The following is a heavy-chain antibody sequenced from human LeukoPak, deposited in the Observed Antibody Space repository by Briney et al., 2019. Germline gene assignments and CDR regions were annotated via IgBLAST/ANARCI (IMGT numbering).Heavy chain of an antibody. J-gene: IGHJ4*02. CDR3: ARPALYCSGGSCLDVDY. Sequence: GGSLRLSCAASGFTVNSNYMTWVRQAPGKGLEWVSVIYSGGSTYYADSVKGRFTISRDNSKNTLYLQMNSLRAEDTAVYYCARPALYCSGGSCLDVDYWGQGTLVTVSS. CDR1: GFTVNSNY. V-gene: IGHV3-53*01. CDR2: IYSGGST. D-gene: IGHD2-15*01.